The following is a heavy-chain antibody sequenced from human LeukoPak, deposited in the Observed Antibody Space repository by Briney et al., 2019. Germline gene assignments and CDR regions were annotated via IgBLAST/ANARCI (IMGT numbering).Heavy chain of an antibody. D-gene: IGHD6-13*01. CDR3: AKDIRIAAADYYYGMDV. CDR1: GFTFDDYA. V-gene: IGHV3-9*01. J-gene: IGHJ6*02. Sequence: GGSLRLSCAASGFTFDDYAMHWVRQAPGKGLEWVSGISWNSGSIGYADSVKGRFTISRDNAKNSLYLQMNSLRAEDTALYYCAKDIRIAAADYYYGMDVWGQGTTVTVSS. CDR2: ISWNSGSI.